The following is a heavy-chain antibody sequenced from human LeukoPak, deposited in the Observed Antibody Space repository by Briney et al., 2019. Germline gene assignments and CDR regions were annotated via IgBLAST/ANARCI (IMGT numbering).Heavy chain of an antibody. CDR2: IYYSGST. CDR1: GGSFSGYY. CDR3: ARVTTVVNPGLAWFDP. J-gene: IGHJ5*02. Sequence: PSETLSLTCAVYGGSFSGYYWSWIRQPPGKGLEWIGYIYYSGSTNYNPSLKSRVTISVDTSKNQFSLKLSSVTAADTAVYYCARVTTVVNPGLAWFDPWGQGTLVTVSS. V-gene: IGHV4-59*01. D-gene: IGHD4-23*01.